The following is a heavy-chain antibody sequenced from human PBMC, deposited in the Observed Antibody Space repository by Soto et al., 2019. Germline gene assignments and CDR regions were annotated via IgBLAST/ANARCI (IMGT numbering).Heavy chain of an antibody. CDR1: GGSIDSSSYY. J-gene: IGHJ5*02. V-gene: IGHV4-39*01. CDR2: IYSSGRT. D-gene: IGHD3-3*01. Sequence: SETLSLTCSVSGGSIDSSSYYWGWIRQPPGRELQWIGSIYSSGRTYYSPSLKSRVTISVDTSKNQFSLKLTSVTAADTAVYYCARQAPIIAIFGVLVNWFDPWGQGTLVPVDS. CDR3: ARQAPIIAIFGVLVNWFDP.